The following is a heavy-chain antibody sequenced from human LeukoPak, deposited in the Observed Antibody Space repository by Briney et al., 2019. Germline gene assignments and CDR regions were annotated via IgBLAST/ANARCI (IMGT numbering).Heavy chain of an antibody. CDR1: GFSFSTSW. V-gene: IGHV3-7*04. CDR2: INADGNEK. J-gene: IGHJ4*02. Sequence: GESLRLSCGASGFSFSTSWMTWVRQAPGKGLEWVAHINADGNEKYYVDSVKGRFTISRDNAKRSAYLQMDSLRVEDTAVYYCARGHYGRDYWGQGTLVTVSS. D-gene: IGHD4-17*01. CDR3: ARGHYGRDY.